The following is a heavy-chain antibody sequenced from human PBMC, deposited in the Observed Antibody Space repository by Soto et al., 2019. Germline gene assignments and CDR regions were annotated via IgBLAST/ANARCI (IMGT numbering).Heavy chain of an antibody. CDR1: GFTVSSNY. CDR3: AREVRVRGFAFDI. V-gene: IGHV3-66*01. Sequence: GGSLRLSCAASGFTVSSNYMNWVRQAPGKGLEWVSFIYSGGNTYYADSAKGRFTISRDNSKNMLYLQMNSLRVEDTAVYYCAREVRVRGFAFDIWGQGTMVTVSS. CDR2: IYSGGNT. J-gene: IGHJ3*02. D-gene: IGHD3-3*01.